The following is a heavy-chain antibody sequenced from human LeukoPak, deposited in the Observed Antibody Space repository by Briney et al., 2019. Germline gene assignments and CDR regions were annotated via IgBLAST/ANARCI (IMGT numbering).Heavy chain of an antibody. V-gene: IGHV7-4-1*02. CDR1: GYTFTIYA. D-gene: IGHD1-26*01. Sequence: ASVTVSFTASGYTFTIYAMNWVRQAPGQGVEWMGWINTNTGNATYAQGFTGRFVFSLDTSVSTAYLQISSLKAEDTAVYYCARVGGPYRTIYYMDVWGKGTTVTVSS. J-gene: IGHJ6*03. CDR2: INTNTGNA. CDR3: ARVGGPYRTIYYMDV.